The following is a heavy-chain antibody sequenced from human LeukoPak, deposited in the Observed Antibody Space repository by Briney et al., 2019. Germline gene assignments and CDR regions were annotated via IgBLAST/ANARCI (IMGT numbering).Heavy chain of an antibody. J-gene: IGHJ4*02. CDR2: TYFRSKWHT. CDR1: GDSVSTNSGA. D-gene: IGHD3-22*01. Sequence: SQTLSLTCAISGDSVSTNSGAWNWIRQSPSRGLEWLGRTYFRSKWHTDYSLSVKSRISIIPDTSNNQFSLQLNSVSPEDTAMYYCARDRYDKNFDYWGQGTLVTVSS. CDR3: ARDRYDKNFDY. V-gene: IGHV6-1*01.